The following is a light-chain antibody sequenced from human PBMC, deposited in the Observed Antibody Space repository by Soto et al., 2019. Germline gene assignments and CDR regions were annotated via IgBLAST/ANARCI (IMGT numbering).Light chain of an antibody. CDR3: QQYYSYSRT. V-gene: IGKV1-5*01. J-gene: IGKJ1*01. CDR1: QNINTW. CDR2: DAS. Sequence: DIQMTQSPSALSASVGDRVTITCRASQNINTWLAWFRQIPGKAPKLLIYDASSLESGVLSRFSGSGSDTDFTLTITNLQPDDVAIYYCQQYYSYSRTFGQGTKVEI.